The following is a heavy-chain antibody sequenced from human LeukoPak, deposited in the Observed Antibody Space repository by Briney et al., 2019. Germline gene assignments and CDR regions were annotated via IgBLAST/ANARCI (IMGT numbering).Heavy chain of an antibody. D-gene: IGHD3-22*01. CDR2: ISSSGSTI. J-gene: IGHJ4*02. CDR3: ARARITMIVAV. V-gene: IGHV3-11*01. Sequence: PGGSLRLSCAASGFTFSDYYMSWLRQPPGKGLEWVSYISSSGSTIYYADSVKDRFTISRDNAKNSLYLQMNSLRAEDTAVYYCARARITMIVAVWGQGALVTVSS. CDR1: GFTFSDYY.